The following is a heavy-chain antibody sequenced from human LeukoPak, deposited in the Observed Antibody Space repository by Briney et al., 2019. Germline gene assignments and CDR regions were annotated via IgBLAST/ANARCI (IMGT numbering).Heavy chain of an antibody. CDR2: ISYDGSNQ. V-gene: IGHV3-30*18. D-gene: IGHD3-16*01. CDR1: GFTFSSYG. Sequence: GGSLRLSCAASGFTFSSYGMHWVRQAPGKGLEWVAVISYDGSNQYYADSVMGRLIISRDNSKNTLYLQMNSVGAEDTAVYYCAKDKGGGYGNDGFDIWGRGTMVTVSS. J-gene: IGHJ3*02. CDR3: AKDKGGGYGNDGFDI.